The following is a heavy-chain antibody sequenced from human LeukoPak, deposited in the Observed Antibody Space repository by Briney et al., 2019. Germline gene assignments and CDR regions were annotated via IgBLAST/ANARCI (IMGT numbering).Heavy chain of an antibody. CDR1: GFTFSTYW. CDR2: IKQDGSEK. CDR3: ARDGYSSSFYFDY. J-gene: IGHJ4*02. D-gene: IGHD6-6*01. Sequence: QSGGSLRLSCAASGFTFSTYWMSWVRQAPGKGLEWVANIKQDGSEKYYVDSVKGRFTISRDNAKNSLYLQMNSLRAEDTAVYYCARDGYSSSFYFDYWGQGTLVTVSS. V-gene: IGHV3-7*01.